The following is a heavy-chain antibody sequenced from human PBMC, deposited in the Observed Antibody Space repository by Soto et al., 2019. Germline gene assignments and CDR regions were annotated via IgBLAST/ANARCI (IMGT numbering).Heavy chain of an antibody. J-gene: IGHJ1*01. CDR2: IDPIGGNT. Sequence: QVQLVQSGAEVKEPGASVKISCKASGYTFTTYHIHWVRQAPGQGLDWMGMIDPIGGNTGYARKFQDRVAMTRDTSTGTAYIEVKSLGFDDTAMFFCVRGYCTSSASCEGDFQHWGQGTLVTVS. CDR3: VRGYCTSSASCEGDFQH. CDR1: GYTFTTYH. D-gene: IGHD2-2*01. V-gene: IGHV1-46*01.